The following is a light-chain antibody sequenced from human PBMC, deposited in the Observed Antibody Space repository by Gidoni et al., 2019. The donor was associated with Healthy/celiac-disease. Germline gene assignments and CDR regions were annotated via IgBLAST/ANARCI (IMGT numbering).Light chain of an antibody. Sequence: DIQMTQSPSSLSASVGDRVTITCQASQSISNYLNWYQQKPGKAPKLLIYDASNLETGVPSRFSGSGSGTDFTFTISSLQPEDIATYYCQQYDNLGFTFGQGTKVDIK. J-gene: IGKJ3*01. CDR3: QQYDNLGFT. V-gene: IGKV1-33*01. CDR2: DAS. CDR1: QSISNY.